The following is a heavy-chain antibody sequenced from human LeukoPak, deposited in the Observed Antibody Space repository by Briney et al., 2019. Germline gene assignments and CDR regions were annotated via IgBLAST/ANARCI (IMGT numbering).Heavy chain of an antibody. CDR1: GYTFTSYY. Sequence: ASVKVSCKASGYTFTSYYMHWVRQAPGQGLEWMGVINPSGGSTSYAQKFQGRVTMTRDTSTSTVYMELSSLRSEDTAVYYCARDLVYCSSTSCPYYMDVWDKGTTVTVSS. D-gene: IGHD2-2*01. CDR2: INPSGGST. J-gene: IGHJ6*03. CDR3: ARDLVYCSSTSCPYYMDV. V-gene: IGHV1-46*01.